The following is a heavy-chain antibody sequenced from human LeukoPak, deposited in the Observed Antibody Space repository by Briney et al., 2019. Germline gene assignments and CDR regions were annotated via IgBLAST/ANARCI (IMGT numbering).Heavy chain of an antibody. Sequence: GGSLRLSCAASGFTFSNYGMNWVRQAPGKGLEWVSGITGSGGSTYYADSVKGRFTISRDNAKNSLYLQMNSLRAEDTAVYYCARGSYYYDSSGYIDYWGQGTLVTVSS. CDR1: GFTFSNYG. CDR2: ITGSGGST. J-gene: IGHJ4*02. D-gene: IGHD3-22*01. CDR3: ARGSYYYDSSGYIDY. V-gene: IGHV3-23*01.